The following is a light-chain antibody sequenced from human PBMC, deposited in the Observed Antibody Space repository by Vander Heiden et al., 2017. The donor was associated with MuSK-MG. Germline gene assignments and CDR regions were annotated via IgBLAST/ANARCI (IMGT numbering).Light chain of an antibody. J-gene: IGKJ2*01. CDR3: QQDDNLPHT. CDR2: DAS. Sequence: DIQMTQSPSSLSASVGDRITITCQASQDISNYLNWYQQKPGKAPKLLIYDASNLETGVPSRFSGSGSGTDFTFTISSLQPEDFATYYCQQDDNLPHTFGQGTKVEIK. V-gene: IGKV1-33*01. CDR1: QDISNY.